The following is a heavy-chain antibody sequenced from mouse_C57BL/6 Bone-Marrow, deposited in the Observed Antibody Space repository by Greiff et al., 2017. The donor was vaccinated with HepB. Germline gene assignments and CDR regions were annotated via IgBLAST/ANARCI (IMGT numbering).Heavy chain of an antibody. D-gene: IGHD1-1*01. CDR2: ISSGSSTI. Sequence: DVKVEESGGGLVKPGGSLKLSCAASGFTFSAYGMDWVRQAPGKGLEWVAYISSGSSTIYYADKVKGRFTITRDNAKNTLFLQMTSLRSEDTAMYYCANYYDSSYWYFDVWGTGTTVTVSA. V-gene: IGHV5-17*01. CDR1: GFTFSAYG. CDR3: ANYYDSSYWYFDV. J-gene: IGHJ1*03.